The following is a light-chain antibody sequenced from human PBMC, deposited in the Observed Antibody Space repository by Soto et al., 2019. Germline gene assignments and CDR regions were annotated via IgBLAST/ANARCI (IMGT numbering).Light chain of an antibody. CDR2: GAS. V-gene: IGKV1-39*01. J-gene: IGKJ2*01. CDR3: QQSYSALGYT. Sequence: DIPMTQSPSSLSASVGDRVTITCRASQPISSYLNWYQQKPGKAPHLLIYGASTLQSGVPSRFSGGGSGADFTLTISSLQPEDFATYYCQQSYSALGYTFGQGTKLEIK. CDR1: QPISSY.